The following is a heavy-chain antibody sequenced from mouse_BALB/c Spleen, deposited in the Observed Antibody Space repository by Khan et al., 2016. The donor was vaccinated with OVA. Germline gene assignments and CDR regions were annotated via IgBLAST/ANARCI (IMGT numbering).Heavy chain of an antibody. Sequence: QVQLQQSGAELARPGASVKLSCKASGYTFTDYYINWVKQRTGQGLEWIGEIYPSSGNTYYNEKFTGKATLTADKSSSIAYMQLSSLTSEDSAVYFCARRNYFGYTFAYWGQGTLVTVSA. CDR3: ARRNYFGYTFAY. J-gene: IGHJ3*01. CDR1: GYTFTDYY. V-gene: IGHV1-77*01. D-gene: IGHD1-2*01. CDR2: IYPSSGNT.